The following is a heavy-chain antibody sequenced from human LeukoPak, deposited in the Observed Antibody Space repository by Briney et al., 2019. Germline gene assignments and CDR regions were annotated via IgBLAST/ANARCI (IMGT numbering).Heavy chain of an antibody. V-gene: IGHV5-51*01. CDR3: ARRRRTSSPDGFDI. J-gene: IGHJ3*02. CDR1: GYHFTTYW. CDR2: IYPGDSDT. Sequence: GESLKISCKGFGYHFTTYWIGWVRPMPGKGLEWMGIIYPGDSDTRYSPSFEGQVTISGDKSIYTAYLQWSSLKASDTAIYYCARRRRTSSPDGFDIWGQGTMVTVFS. D-gene: IGHD1-14*01.